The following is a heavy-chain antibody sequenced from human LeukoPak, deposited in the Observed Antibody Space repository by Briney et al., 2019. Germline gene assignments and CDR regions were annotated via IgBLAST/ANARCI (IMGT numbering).Heavy chain of an antibody. J-gene: IGHJ4*02. V-gene: IGHV1-69*04. Sequence: EASVNVSCKASGGTFSIYAISWVRQAPGQGLEWMGRIIPILGIANYAQKFQGRVTITADKSTSTAYMELRSLRSDDTAVYYCARDLGYYGSGSYYNGVHYADYWGQGTLVTVSS. CDR3: ARDLGYYGSGSYYNGVHYADY. CDR1: GGTFSIYA. D-gene: IGHD3-10*01. CDR2: IIPILGIA.